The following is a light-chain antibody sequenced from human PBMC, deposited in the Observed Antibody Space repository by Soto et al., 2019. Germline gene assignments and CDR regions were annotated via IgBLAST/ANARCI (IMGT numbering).Light chain of an antibody. CDR3: QSYDSSLSAWV. CDR1: SSNIGAGSD. CDR2: GSY. Sequence: QSVLTQPPSVSVAPGQRVTISCTGSSSNIGAGSDVHWYQQVPGTAPKLLVYGSYNRPSGVPDRFSGSKSGTSASLAITGLQAEDEADFYCQSYDSSLSAWVFGTGTKVTVL. V-gene: IGLV1-40*01. J-gene: IGLJ1*01.